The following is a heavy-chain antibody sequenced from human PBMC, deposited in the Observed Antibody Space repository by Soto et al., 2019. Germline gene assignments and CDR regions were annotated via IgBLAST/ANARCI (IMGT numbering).Heavy chain of an antibody. CDR2: IYYSGST. D-gene: IGHD3-16*01. CDR3: AREGGDGIDY. CDR1: GGSIRSGSHY. Sequence: KPSETLSLTCTVSGGSIRSGSHYWSWIRQHPGKGLEWIGYIYYSGSTYYNPSLKSRITISISTSKNQFSLKLTSVTAADTAVYYCAREGGDGIDYWGQGTLVTVPS. J-gene: IGHJ4*02. V-gene: IGHV4-31*03.